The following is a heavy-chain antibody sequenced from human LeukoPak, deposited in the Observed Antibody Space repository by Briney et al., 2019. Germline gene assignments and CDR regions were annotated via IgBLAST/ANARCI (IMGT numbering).Heavy chain of an antibody. Sequence: VASVKVSCKASGGTFSSYAISWVRQAPGQGLEWMGGIIPIFGTANYAQKFRGRVTITADESTSTAYMELSSLRSEDTAVYYCARRADIVATIYYYGMDVWGQGTTVTVSS. CDR2: IIPIFGTA. CDR3: ARRADIVATIYYYGMDV. D-gene: IGHD5-12*01. J-gene: IGHJ6*02. CDR1: GGTFSSYA. V-gene: IGHV1-69*01.